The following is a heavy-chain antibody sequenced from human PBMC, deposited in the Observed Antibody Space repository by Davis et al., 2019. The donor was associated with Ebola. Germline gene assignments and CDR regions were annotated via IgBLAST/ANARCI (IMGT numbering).Heavy chain of an antibody. CDR1: GYTFTTYD. D-gene: IGHD3-10*01. J-gene: IGHJ5*02. CDR3: ALLDDGSTPVPGEEWFDP. Sequence: AASVKVSCKTSGYTFTTYDINWVRQAPGQGLEWMGWINPNTADTGCAQKFQGRVTMTRDTSISTAYMELTGLTSEDTAVYYCALLDDGSTPVPGEEWFDPWGQGTQVTVSS. V-gene: IGHV1-8*01. CDR2: INPNTADT.